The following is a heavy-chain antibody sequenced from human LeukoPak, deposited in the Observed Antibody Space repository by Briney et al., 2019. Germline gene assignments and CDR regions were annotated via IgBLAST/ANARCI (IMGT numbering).Heavy chain of an antibody. CDR1: GFTVSSNY. J-gene: IGHJ3*02. V-gene: IGHV3-66*02. D-gene: IGHD6-25*01. Sequence: GGSLRLSCAASGFTVSSNYLSWAGQAPGKGLDWVSVIYSGGSTYSTDSVRGRFTTSRDNSKNTLYLKKNTVRAVDASVYYCARDSGGAFDIWGQGTMVTVSS. CDR2: IYSGGST. CDR3: ARDSGGAFDI.